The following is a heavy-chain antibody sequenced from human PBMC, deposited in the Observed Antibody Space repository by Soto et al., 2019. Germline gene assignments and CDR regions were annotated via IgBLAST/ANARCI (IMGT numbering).Heavy chain of an antibody. CDR2: INSDGSST. D-gene: IGHD4-17*01. CDR3: ARDDYGDYFGSGVVFDY. Sequence: PGGSLRLSCAASGFTFSSYWMHWVRQAPGKGLVWVSRINSDGSSTSYADSVKGRFTISRDNAKNTLYLQMNSLRAEDTAVYYCARDDYGDYFGSGVVFDYWGQGTLVTVSS. J-gene: IGHJ4*02. V-gene: IGHV3-74*01. CDR1: GFTFSSYW.